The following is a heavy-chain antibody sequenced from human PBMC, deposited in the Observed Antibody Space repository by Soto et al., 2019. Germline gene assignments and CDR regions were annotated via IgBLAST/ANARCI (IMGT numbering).Heavy chain of an antibody. V-gene: IGHV1-69*01. Sequence: QVQLVQSGAEVKKPGSSVRVSCKASGGTFSSYAISWVRQAPGQGLEWMGGIIPIFGTENYAQKFQGRVTITADESTSTAYMELSSLRSEDTSVYYCARDRIAGSKYYYGMDVWGQGTTVTVSS. D-gene: IGHD6-13*01. CDR2: IIPIFGTE. CDR1: GGTFSSYA. CDR3: ARDRIAGSKYYYGMDV. J-gene: IGHJ6*02.